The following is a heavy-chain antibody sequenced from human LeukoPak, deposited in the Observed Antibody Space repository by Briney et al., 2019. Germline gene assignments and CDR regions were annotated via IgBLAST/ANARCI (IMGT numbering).Heavy chain of an antibody. Sequence: GGSLRLSCAASGFTFSSYEMNWVRQAPGKGLERVSYISSSGSTIHYADSVKGRFTISRDNAKNSLYLQMNSLRAEDTVVYYCARGKLYGDRSEYFQHWGQGTLVTVSS. CDR1: GFTFSSYE. J-gene: IGHJ1*01. D-gene: IGHD4-17*01. CDR3: ARGKLYGDRSEYFQH. CDR2: ISSSGSTI. V-gene: IGHV3-48*03.